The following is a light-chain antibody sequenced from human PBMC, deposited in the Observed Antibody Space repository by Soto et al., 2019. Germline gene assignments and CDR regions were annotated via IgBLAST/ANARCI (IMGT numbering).Light chain of an antibody. Sequence: EIVLTQSPGTLSLSPGERATLSCRASQSVSSSYLAWYQQKPGQAPRLLIYGASSRATGIPDRFSGSGSGTDFTLTISRLEPEDFALYYRQQYGSSPRTFGQGTRLEIK. J-gene: IGKJ5*01. V-gene: IGKV3-20*01. CDR3: QQYGSSPRT. CDR1: QSVSSSY. CDR2: GAS.